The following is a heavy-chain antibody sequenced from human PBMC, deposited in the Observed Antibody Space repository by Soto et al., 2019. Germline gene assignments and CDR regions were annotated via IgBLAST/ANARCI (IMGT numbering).Heavy chain of an antibody. D-gene: IGHD3-10*01. CDR1: GFTFSSYA. J-gene: IGHJ4*02. V-gene: IGHV3-23*01. Sequence: GGSLRLSCAASGFTFSSYAMSWVRQAPGKGVEWVSAISGSGGSTYYADSVKGRFTISRDNSKNTLYLQMNSLRAEDTAVYYCAKDFMVRGVSDYWGQGTLVTVSS. CDR3: AKDFMVRGVSDY. CDR2: ISGSGGST.